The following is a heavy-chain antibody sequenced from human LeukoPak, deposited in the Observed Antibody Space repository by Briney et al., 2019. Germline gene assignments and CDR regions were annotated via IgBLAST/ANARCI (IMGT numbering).Heavy chain of an antibody. CDR2: IIPIFGTA. CDR3: ARGREGIAAAGTSFDY. Sequence: GASVNVSCKASGGTFSSYAISWVRQAPGQGLEWMGGIIPIFGTANYAQKFQGRVTITADKSTSTAYMELSSLRSEDTAVYYCARGREGIAAAGTSFDYWGQGTLVTVSS. CDR1: GGTFSSYA. V-gene: IGHV1-69*06. D-gene: IGHD6-13*01. J-gene: IGHJ4*02.